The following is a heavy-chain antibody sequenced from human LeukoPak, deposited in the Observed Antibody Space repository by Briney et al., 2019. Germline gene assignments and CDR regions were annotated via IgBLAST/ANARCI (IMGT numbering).Heavy chain of an antibody. Sequence: GGSLRLSCAASGFTFSSYSMNRVRQAPGKGLEWVSSISSSSSYIYYADSVKGRFTISRDNAKNSLFLQMNSLRAEDAAVFYWGRGGDYGDPWFGYSGGQGTLVTVSS. V-gene: IGHV3-21*01. D-gene: IGHD4-17*01. J-gene: IGHJ4*02. CDR3: GRGGDYGDPWFGYS. CDR1: GFTFSSYS. CDR2: ISSSSSYI.